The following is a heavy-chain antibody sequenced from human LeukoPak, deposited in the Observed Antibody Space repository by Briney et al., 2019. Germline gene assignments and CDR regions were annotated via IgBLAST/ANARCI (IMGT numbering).Heavy chain of an antibody. V-gene: IGHV3-66*04. CDR3: ARPRGDYDFWSGYHYYYYYMDV. CDR2: IYSGGST. D-gene: IGHD3-3*01. CDR1: GFTFDDYA. Sequence: GDSLRLSCAASGFTFDDYAMHWVRQAPGKGLEWVSVIYSGGSTYYSDSVKGRFTISRDNSKNTLYLQMNSLRAEDTAVYYCARPRGDYDFWSGYHYYYYYMDVWGKGTTVTVSS. J-gene: IGHJ6*03.